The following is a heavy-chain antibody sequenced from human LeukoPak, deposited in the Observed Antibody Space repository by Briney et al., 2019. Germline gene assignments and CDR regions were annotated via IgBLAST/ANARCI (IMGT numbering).Heavy chain of an antibody. CDR2: LPPDELDI. CDR1: GFTFTNYW. CDR3: ARGNDY. V-gene: IGHV3-74*01. D-gene: IGHD4-11*01. Sequence: GGSLRLSCAASGFTFTNYWMHWVRQAPGMGLVWVSRLPPDELDIIYADSVKGRFTVSRDNAKNTVYLQMNNLRAEDTAVYYCARGNDYWGQGTLVTVSS. J-gene: IGHJ4*02.